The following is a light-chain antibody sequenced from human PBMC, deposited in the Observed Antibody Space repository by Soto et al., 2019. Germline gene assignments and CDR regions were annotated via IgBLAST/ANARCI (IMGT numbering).Light chain of an antibody. CDR3: QQYNNWPLT. V-gene: IGKV3-20*01. CDR1: QSYGSSF. J-gene: IGKJ5*01. CDR2: GAS. Sequence: IGLTHSPGALSLSPGDRATLSCRASQSYGSSFLAWYQQKPGQAPRLLIYGASSRATGIPDRFSGSGSGTDFTLTISRLEPEDFAVYYCQQYNNWPLTFGQGGRLAIK.